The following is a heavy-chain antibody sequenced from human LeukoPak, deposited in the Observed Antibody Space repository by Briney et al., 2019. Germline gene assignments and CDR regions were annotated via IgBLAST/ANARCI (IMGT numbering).Heavy chain of an antibody. CDR2: ISSSSTI. CDR3: ARSGDY. J-gene: IGHJ4*02. V-gene: IGHV3-48*01. CDR1: GFTFSNSP. Sequence: GGSLRLSCAASGFTFSNSPMNWVRQAPGKGLEWVSYISSSSTIYYADSVKVRFTISRDNAKNSLCLHMNSLRVEDTAVYYCARSGDYWGQGTLVTVSS.